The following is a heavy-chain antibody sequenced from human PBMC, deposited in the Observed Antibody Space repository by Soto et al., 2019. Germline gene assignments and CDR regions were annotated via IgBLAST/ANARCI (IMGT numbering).Heavy chain of an antibody. Sequence: QVQLVQSGAEVKKPGSSVKVSCTASGDTFSSFTISWLRQAPGQGLEWMGGIIPVFGTTDYEQRFQGRVTITAAGSTSTAYVELSSLISADTAVYYCATSSPYIFLRGNMYYYAMDVWGQGTTVTVSS. CDR2: IIPVFGTT. D-gene: IGHD1-26*01. J-gene: IGHJ6*02. CDR3: ATSSPYIFLRGNMYYYAMDV. V-gene: IGHV1-69*01. CDR1: GDTFSSFT.